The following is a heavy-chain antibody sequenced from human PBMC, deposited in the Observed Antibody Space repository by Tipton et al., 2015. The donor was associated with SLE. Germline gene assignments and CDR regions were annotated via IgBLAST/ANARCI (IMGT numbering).Heavy chain of an antibody. CDR2: IFHSGGT. Sequence: TLSLTCTVSGGSVSSNPHYWSWIRQPPGKGLEWIGDIFHSGGTNYNPSLKSRVTISVDTSKNQFSLNLSSVTAADTALYYCATIDPDTESGVIPGDYWGQGILVTVSS. V-gene: IGHV4-61*01. CDR3: ATIDPDTESGVIPGDY. J-gene: IGHJ4*02. CDR1: GGSVSSNPHY. D-gene: IGHD2-15*01.